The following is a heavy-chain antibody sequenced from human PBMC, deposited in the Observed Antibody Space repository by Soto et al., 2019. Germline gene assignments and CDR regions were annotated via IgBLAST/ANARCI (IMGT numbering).Heavy chain of an antibody. V-gene: IGHV1-69*08. Sequence: QVQLVQSGAEVKKPGSSVKVSCKASGGTFSSYTISWVRQAPGQGLEWMGRIIPILGIANYAQKFQGRVMITADKSTSTAYMELSSLRSEDTAVYYCARDEGRVAVAGDYYYYGMDVWGQGTTVTVSS. J-gene: IGHJ6*02. CDR3: ARDEGRVAVAGDYYYYGMDV. CDR1: GGTFSSYT. D-gene: IGHD6-19*01. CDR2: IIPILGIA.